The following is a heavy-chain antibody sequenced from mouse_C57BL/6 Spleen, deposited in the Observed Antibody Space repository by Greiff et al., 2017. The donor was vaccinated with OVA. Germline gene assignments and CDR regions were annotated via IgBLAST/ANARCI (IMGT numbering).Heavy chain of an antibody. CDR3: ARYSYGYLAY. Sequence: EVHLVESGGGLVQPGGSLSLSCAASGFTFTDYYMSWVRQPPGKALEWLGFIRNKANGYTTEYSASVQGRFTISRDNSQSILYLQMNALRAEDSATYYCARYSYGYLAYWGQGTLVTVSA. CDR2: IRNKANGYTT. V-gene: IGHV7-3*01. J-gene: IGHJ3*01. CDR1: GFTFTDYY. D-gene: IGHD2-2*01.